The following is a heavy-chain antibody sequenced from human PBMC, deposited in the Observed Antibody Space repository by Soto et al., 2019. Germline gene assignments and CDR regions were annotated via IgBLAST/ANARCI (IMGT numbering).Heavy chain of an antibody. D-gene: IGHD2-2*01. CDR3: ARGDWAGGDIVVVPPDY. CDR2: ISAYNGNT. V-gene: IGHV1-18*01. J-gene: IGHJ4*02. Sequence: ASVKVSCKASGYTFSSYGISWVRQAPGQGLEWMGWISAYNGNTNYAQKLQGRVTMTTDTSTSTAYMELRSLSSVTAADTAVYYCARGDWAGGDIVVVPPDYWGQGTLVTVSS. CDR1: GYTFSSYG.